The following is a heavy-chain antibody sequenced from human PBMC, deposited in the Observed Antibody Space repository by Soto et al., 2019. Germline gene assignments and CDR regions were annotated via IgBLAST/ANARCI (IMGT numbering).Heavy chain of an antibody. V-gene: IGHV1-69*13. CDR1: GGTFSSYA. J-gene: IGHJ6*02. D-gene: IGHD2-15*01. Sequence: SVKVSCKASGGTFSSYAISWVRQAPGQRLEWMGGIIPIFGTANYAQKFQGRVTITADESTSTAYMELSSLRSEDTAVYYCARAAEYCSGGSCYDFYYYYYYGMDVWGQGTTVTVSS. CDR2: IIPIFGTA. CDR3: ARAAEYCSGGSCYDFYYYYYYGMDV.